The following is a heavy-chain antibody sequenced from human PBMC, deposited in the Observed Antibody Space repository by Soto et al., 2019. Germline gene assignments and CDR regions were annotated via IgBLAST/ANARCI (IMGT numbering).Heavy chain of an antibody. CDR2: VRSSGST. CDR3: ARQDTVVVVGHWYFDL. V-gene: IGHV4-59*08. CDR1: GDSLRSFY. Sequence: QVQLQESGPGLVKPSETLSLTCNVSGDSLRSFYWSWIRHSPGKGLEWIGYVRSSGSTNYNPSLKSRVSVSVATSTNQFYLHLTSVTAADTAVYYCARQDTVVVVGHWYFDLWGRGTLVTVSS. D-gene: IGHD2-15*01. J-gene: IGHJ2*01.